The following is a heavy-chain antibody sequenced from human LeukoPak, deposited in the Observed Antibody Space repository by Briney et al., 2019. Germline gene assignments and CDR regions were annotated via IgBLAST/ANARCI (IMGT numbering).Heavy chain of an antibody. J-gene: IGHJ4*02. CDR3: ARDLCSVEPAAPCYYFDY. CDR1: GYTLSRYG. Sequence: GASVKVSCKASGYTLSRYGISWVRQAPGQWLEWMGWSSAYNENTNSALKVQGRVTMTTDTSTSTAYMELRSLRSDDTAVYYCARDLCSVEPAAPCYYFDYWGQGTLVTVSS. CDR2: SSAYNENT. D-gene: IGHD2-2*01. V-gene: IGHV1-18*01.